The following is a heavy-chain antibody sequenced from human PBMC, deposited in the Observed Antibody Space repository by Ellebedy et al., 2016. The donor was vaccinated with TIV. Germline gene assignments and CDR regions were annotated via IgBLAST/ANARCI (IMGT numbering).Heavy chain of an antibody. V-gene: IGHV3-30*04. J-gene: IGHJ4*02. CDR1: GLDFSRAA. Sequence: GGSLRLXXAASGLDFSRAAMHWVRQAPGKGLECVAVISWESSFIGYADFVEGRFSVSRDNSKNTLFLQMSSLKFEDTAIYFCARDWEYGSGLGYLDYWGRGTMVTVSS. CDR3: ARDWEYGSGLGYLDY. CDR2: ISWESSFI. D-gene: IGHD3-10*01.